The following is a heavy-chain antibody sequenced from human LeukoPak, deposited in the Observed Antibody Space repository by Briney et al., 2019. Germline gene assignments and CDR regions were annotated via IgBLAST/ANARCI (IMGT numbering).Heavy chain of an antibody. CDR1: GFTFDDYG. CDR3: ARPLSSSSRGGTFDY. V-gene: IGHV3-20*04. J-gene: IGHJ4*02. Sequence: GGSLRLSCAASGFTFDDYGMSWVRQAPGKGLEWVSGINWNGGSTGYADSVKGRFAISRDNAKNSLYLQMNSLRAEDTALYYCARPLSSSSRGGTFDYWGQGTLVTVSS. D-gene: IGHD6-6*01. CDR2: INWNGGST.